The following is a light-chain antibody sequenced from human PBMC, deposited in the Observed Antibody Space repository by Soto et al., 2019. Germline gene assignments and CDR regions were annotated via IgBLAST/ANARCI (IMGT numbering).Light chain of an antibody. CDR1: ESVGSH. CDR3: QQYDNWPPWT. Sequence: DTVMTQSPATLSVSPGETATLSCRASESVGSHLAWYQQKPGQAPRLLIYGVSTRATGIPARFRGSGSETEVTLTISSLQSDDFAVYYCQQYDNWPPWTFGQGTKVEI. V-gene: IGKV3-15*01. J-gene: IGKJ1*01. CDR2: GVS.